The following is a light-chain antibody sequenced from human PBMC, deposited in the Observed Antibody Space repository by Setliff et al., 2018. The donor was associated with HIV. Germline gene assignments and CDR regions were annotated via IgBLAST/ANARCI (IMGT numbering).Light chain of an antibody. J-gene: IGLJ2*01. V-gene: IGLV2-14*03. CDR2: DVT. CDR1: SSDVGGYNF. Sequence: QSALTQPASVSGSPGQSVTISCTGTSSDVGGYNFVSWYQQHPGKTPELLIYDVTNRPSGVSDRFPGSKSGNTASLTISGLQPEDEADYYCSSYTSTRALLFGGGTK. CDR3: SSYTSTRALL.